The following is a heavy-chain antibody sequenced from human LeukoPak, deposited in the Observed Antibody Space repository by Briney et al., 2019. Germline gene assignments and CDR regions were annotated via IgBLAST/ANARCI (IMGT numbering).Heavy chain of an antibody. CDR1: GFTFSSYA. CDR2: ISGSGGST. J-gene: IGHJ5*02. CDR3: ARDALVAARLGWFDP. V-gene: IGHV3-23*01. Sequence: GGSLRLSCAASGFTFSSYAMSWVRQAPGKGLEWVSVISGSGGSTYYADSVKGRFTISRDNSKNTLYLQMNSLRAEDTALYYCARDALVAARLGWFDPWGQGTLVTVSS. D-gene: IGHD6-6*01.